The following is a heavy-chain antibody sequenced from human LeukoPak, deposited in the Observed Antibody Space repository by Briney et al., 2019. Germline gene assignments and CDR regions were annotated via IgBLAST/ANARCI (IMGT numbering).Heavy chain of an antibody. CDR2: IRYDGGNK. D-gene: IGHD4-17*01. J-gene: IGHJ4*02. CDR1: AFTFRSYG. Sequence: GGSLRLSCETSAFTFRSYGMHWVRQAPGKGLEWVAFIRYDGGNKNYADSVKGRFTISRDNPKNTLYLQMSSLRADDTAVYYCAKEIWPAVTTPGRTYFDYWGQGTLVTVSS. CDR3: AKEIWPAVTTPGRTYFDY. V-gene: IGHV3-30*02.